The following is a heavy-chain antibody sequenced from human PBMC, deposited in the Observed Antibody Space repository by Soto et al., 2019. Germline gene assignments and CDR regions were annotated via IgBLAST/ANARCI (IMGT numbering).Heavy chain of an antibody. CDR2: ISGSGGST. CDR1: GFTFSSYA. CDR3: AKVGGSTSTRYYYYMDV. D-gene: IGHD2-2*01. Sequence: EVQLLESGGGLVQPGGSLRLSCAASGFTFSSYAMSWVRQAPGKGLEWVSAISGSGGSTYYADSVKGRFTISRDNSKNTLYLQMNSLRAEDTAVYYCAKVGGSTSTRYYYYMDVWGKGTTVTVSS. V-gene: IGHV3-23*01. J-gene: IGHJ6*03.